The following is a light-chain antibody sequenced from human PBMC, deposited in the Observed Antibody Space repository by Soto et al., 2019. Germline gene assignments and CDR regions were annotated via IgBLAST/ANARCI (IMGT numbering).Light chain of an antibody. J-gene: IGKJ1*01. Sequence: EIVVTQSPDTLSVSPGERATLSCRASQSLNSNLAWYQQKPGQAPRLLIYGASIRATGIPARFSGSGSTTDFTLTIDSLQSEDFAVYYCQQYNYWPSFGPGTKVEVK. V-gene: IGKV3-15*01. CDR3: QQYNYWPS. CDR2: GAS. CDR1: QSLNSN.